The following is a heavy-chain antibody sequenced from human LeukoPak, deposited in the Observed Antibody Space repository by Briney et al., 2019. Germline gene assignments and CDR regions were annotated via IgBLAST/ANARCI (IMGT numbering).Heavy chain of an antibody. Sequence: GGSLRLSCAASGFTVSSNYMSWVRQAPGKGLEWVSVIYSGGSTYYADSVKGRFTISRGSSKNTLYLQMNSLRAEDTAVYYCARDLGGYYHNWGQGTLVTVSS. CDR1: GFTVSSNY. CDR3: ARDLGGYYHN. CDR2: IYSGGST. V-gene: IGHV3-53*01. J-gene: IGHJ4*02. D-gene: IGHD3-22*01.